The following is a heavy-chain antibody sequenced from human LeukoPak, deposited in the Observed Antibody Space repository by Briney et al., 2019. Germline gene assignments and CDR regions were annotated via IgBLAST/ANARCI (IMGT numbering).Heavy chain of an antibody. V-gene: IGHV1-18*01. J-gene: IGHJ4*02. D-gene: IGHD5-24*01. CDR2: ISAYYGNT. Sequence: GASVTVSCKASGYTFTSNGISWVRQAPGQGLEWMGWISAYYGNTNYAQKLQGRVTMTTDTSTSTAYMELRSLRSDDTAVYYCARDPGRRDGYKPFDYWGQGTLVTVSS. CDR3: ARDPGRRDGYKPFDY. CDR1: GYTFTSNG.